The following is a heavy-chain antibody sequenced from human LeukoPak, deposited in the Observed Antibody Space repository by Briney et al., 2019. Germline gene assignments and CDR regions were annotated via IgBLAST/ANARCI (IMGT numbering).Heavy chain of an antibody. CDR1: GLTLSSSW. CDR3: AKRDYSESSDYFPLFDN. V-gene: IGHV3-74*01. CDR2: IHIDGTTT. J-gene: IGHJ4*02. D-gene: IGHD3-22*01. Sequence: GGSLRLSCAASGLTLSSSWIHWVRQAPGKGLVWVSRIHIDGTTTRYADSVKGRFTISRDNAKNTLYLQMNSLRVEDTAVYYCAKRDYSESSDYFPLFDNWGQGTLVTVSS.